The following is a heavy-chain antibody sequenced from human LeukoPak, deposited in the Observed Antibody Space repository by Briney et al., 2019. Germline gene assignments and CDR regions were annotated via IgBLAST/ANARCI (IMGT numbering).Heavy chain of an antibody. CDR2: ISGRP. V-gene: IGHV3-23*01. J-gene: IGHJ4*02. Sequence: GGSLRLSCAASGFTFSNYAMSWVRQPPGKGLEWVSAISGRPSYADSVKGRFTISRDNSKNTLYLQVNSLRAEDTAVYYCAKALDYWYFDYWGQGTLVTVSS. D-gene: IGHD2/OR15-2a*01. CDR3: AKALDYWYFDY. CDR1: GFTFSNYA.